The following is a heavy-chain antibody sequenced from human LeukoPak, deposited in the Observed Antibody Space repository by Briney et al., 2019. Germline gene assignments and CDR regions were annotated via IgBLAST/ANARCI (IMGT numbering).Heavy chain of an antibody. CDR2: ISGSGGST. D-gene: IGHD3-16*01. V-gene: IGHV3-23*01. Sequence: GGSLRLSCAASGFTFSSYAMSWVRQAPGKGLEWVSAISGSGGSTYFADSVNGRFTVSRDNSKNTVYLQMNSLRVDDTAVYFCAGFWGSHRLEYWGQGTPVIVSS. CDR3: AGFWGSHRLEY. CDR1: GFTFSSYA. J-gene: IGHJ4*02.